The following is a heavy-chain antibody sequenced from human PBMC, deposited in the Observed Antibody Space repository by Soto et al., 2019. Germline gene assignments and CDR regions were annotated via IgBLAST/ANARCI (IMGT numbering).Heavy chain of an antibody. V-gene: IGHV3-66*04. CDR1: GVTVSSNY. CDR2: IYSGGST. Sequence: EVQLVESGGGLVQPGGSLRLSCAASGVTVSSNYMSWVRQAPGKGLEWVSVIYSGGSTYYADSVKARFTISRDNSKNTLYPQMNSLRAEDTAVYYCARHGYNYGGGYFDYWGQGTLVTVSS. J-gene: IGHJ4*02. D-gene: IGHD5-18*01. CDR3: ARHGYNYGGGYFDY.